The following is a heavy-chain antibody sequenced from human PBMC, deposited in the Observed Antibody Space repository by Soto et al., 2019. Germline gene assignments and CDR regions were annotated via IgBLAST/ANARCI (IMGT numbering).Heavy chain of an antibody. CDR1: CHTFTSYG. J-gene: IGHJ3*02. V-gene: IGHV1-18*01. CDR2: ISAYNGNT. CDR3: ARDVCYGPPDAFNI. Sequence: GASVKVSSEGSCHTFTSYGISWVRQSPVQVLEWMGWISAYNGNTNYAQKLQGRVTMTTDTSTRTAYMELRSLRSDDTAVYYCARDVCYGPPDAFNIWRQGQRVTVSS. D-gene: IGHD2-8*01.